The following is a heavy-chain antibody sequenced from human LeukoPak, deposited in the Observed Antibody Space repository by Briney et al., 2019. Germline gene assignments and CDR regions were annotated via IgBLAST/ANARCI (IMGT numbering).Heavy chain of an antibody. CDR2: IRYDGSNK. D-gene: IGHD4-17*01. V-gene: IGHV3-30*02. CDR1: GFTFSSYG. Sequence: GGSLRLSCAASGFTFSSYGMHWVRQAPGKGLEWVAFIRYDGSNKYYADSVKGRFTISRDNSKNTLYLQMNSLRAEDTAVYYCAKDRFTVTSSWYFDLWGRGTLVTVSS. CDR3: AKDRFTVTSSWYFDL. J-gene: IGHJ2*01.